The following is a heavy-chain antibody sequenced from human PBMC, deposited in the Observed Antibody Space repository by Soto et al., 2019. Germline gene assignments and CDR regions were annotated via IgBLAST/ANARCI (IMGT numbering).Heavy chain of an antibody. CDR3: ARDLSIKDGAIAAFDI. J-gene: IGHJ3*02. Sequence: PETLSLTCTVSGGSTSSYYWSWIRQPPGKGLEWIGYIYYSGSTNYNPSLKSRVTISVDTSKNQFSLKLSSVTAADTAVYYCARDLSIKDGAIAAFDIWCQATIATVSS. CDR2: IYYSGST. V-gene: IGHV4-59*01. CDR1: GGSTSSYY. D-gene: IGHD2-21*01.